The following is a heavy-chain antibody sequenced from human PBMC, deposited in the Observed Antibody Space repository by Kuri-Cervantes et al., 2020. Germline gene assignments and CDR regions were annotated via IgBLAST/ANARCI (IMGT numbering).Heavy chain of an antibody. J-gene: IGHJ3*02. D-gene: IGHD3-16*01. Sequence: SQTLSLTCAVYGWSFSGYYWSWIRQPPDKGLEWIGEINHSGSTNYNSSLKSRVSISVDTSNNQFSLKLRSVTAADTAVYYCAREGGTDMITFGGSYFHDAFDIWGQGTMVTVSS. V-gene: IGHV4-34*01. CDR1: GWSFSGYY. CDR2: INHSGST. CDR3: AREGGTDMITFGGSYFHDAFDI.